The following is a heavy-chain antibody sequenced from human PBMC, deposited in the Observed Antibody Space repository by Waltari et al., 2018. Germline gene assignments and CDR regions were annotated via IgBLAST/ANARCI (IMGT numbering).Heavy chain of an antibody. CDR3: ARGPVYSSSWTYYYYYGMDV. V-gene: IGHV4-34*01. Sequence: QVQLQQWGAGLLKPSETLSLTCAVYGGSSSCYYWSWIRQPPGKRREWIGEINHSGSTNYNPSLKSRVTISVDTSKNKFTLKLSSVTAADTAVYYCARGPVYSSSWTYYYYYGMDVWGQGTTVTVSS. D-gene: IGHD6-13*01. CDR1: GGSSSCYY. J-gene: IGHJ6*02. CDR2: INHSGST.